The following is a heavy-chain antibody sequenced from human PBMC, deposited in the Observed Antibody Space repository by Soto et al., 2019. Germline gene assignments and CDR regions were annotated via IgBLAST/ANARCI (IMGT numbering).Heavy chain of an antibody. Sequence: EVDLVESGGGLVQPGGSLRLSCVASGFSFTNYWMTWIRQAPGNGLEWVANIKYDGIEIYYVDSMKGRFTISRDNAKNALYLQMNSLRAEDTAVYYCARVVPSPVGANSFDLWGQGTLTTVSS. CDR2: IKYDGIEI. CDR3: ARVVPSPVGANSFDL. V-gene: IGHV3-7*03. CDR1: GFSFTNYW. J-gene: IGHJ4*02. D-gene: IGHD1-26*01.